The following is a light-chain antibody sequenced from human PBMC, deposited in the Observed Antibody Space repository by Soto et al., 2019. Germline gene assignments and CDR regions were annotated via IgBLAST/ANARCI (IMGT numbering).Light chain of an antibody. Sequence: DIVMTQSPDSLAVSLGERATINCKSSQSVLYSSNNKNYLAWYQQKPGQPPKLLIYWASTRESGVPDRFSGSGSGTDFTLTISSLQAEAVAVYYCQQYYSTPNTFGQGTKLDSK. CDR3: QQYYSTPNT. CDR1: QSVLYSSNNKNY. CDR2: WAS. J-gene: IGKJ2*01. V-gene: IGKV4-1*01.